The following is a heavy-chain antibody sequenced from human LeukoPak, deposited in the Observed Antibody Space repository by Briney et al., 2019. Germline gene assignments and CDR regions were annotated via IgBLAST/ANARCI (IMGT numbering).Heavy chain of an antibody. D-gene: IGHD5-18*01. CDR2: IKQDESEK. V-gene: IGHV3-7*01. J-gene: IGHJ6*03. Sequence: GGSLRLSCAASGFTFSSYWMSWVRQAPGKGLEWVANIKQDESEKYYVDSVKGRFTISRDNAKNSLYLQMNSLRAEDTAVYYCARDNRESGYGILNYYYYYMDVWGKGTTVTVSS. CDR3: ARDNRESGYGILNYYYYYMDV. CDR1: GFTFSSYW.